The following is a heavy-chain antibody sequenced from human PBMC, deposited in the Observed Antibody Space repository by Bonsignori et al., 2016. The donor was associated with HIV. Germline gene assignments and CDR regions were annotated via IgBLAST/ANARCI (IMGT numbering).Heavy chain of an antibody. J-gene: IGHJ5*02. V-gene: IGHV3-21*01. D-gene: IGHD6-13*01. CDR2: ISSSSRYI. Sequence: EVQLVQSGGGLVKPGGSLRLSCAASGFNFSNCSMNWVRQAPGKGLEWVSYISSSSRYIYYADSVKGRFTISTDNAKTSLYLQMDSLRAEDTAVYYCARSRSRWINPNWFDPWG. CDR1: GFNFSNCS. CDR3: ARSRSRWINPNWFDP.